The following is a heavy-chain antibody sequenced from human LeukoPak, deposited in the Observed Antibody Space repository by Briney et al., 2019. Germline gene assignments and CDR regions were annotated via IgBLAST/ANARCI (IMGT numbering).Heavy chain of an antibody. J-gene: IGHJ3*02. CDR1: GVSFSGYY. CDR3: ARGLYYYDSSGYDAPDAFDI. V-gene: IGHV4-34*01. CDR2: INHSGST. D-gene: IGHD3-22*01. Sequence: SETLSLTCAVYGVSFSGYYWSWIRQPPGKGLEWIGEINHSGSTNYNPSLKSRVTISVDTSKNQFSLKLSSVTAADTAVYYCARGLYYYDSSGYDAPDAFDIWGQGTMVTVSS.